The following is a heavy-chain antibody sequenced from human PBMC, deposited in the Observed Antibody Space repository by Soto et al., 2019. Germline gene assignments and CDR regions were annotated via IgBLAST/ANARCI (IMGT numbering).Heavy chain of an antibody. CDR3: ARDSWRYYGSGSYLGFDY. J-gene: IGHJ4*02. V-gene: IGHV1-2*02. D-gene: IGHD3-10*01. CDR1: GYTFTGYY. Sequence: ASVKVSCKASGYTFTGYYMHWVRQAPGQGLEWMGWINPNSGGTNYAQKFQGRVTMTRDTSISTAYMELSRLRSDDTAVYYCARDSWRYYGSGSYLGFDYWGQGTLVTVSS. CDR2: INPNSGGT.